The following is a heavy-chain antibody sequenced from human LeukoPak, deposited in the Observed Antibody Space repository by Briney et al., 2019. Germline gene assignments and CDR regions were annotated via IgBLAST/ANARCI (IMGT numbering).Heavy chain of an antibody. J-gene: IGHJ4*01. D-gene: IGHD3-16*01. CDR1: GVTVSDNL. V-gene: IGHV3-53*01. Sequence: GGSLRLSCAVSGVTVSDNLMSWVRQAPGKGLEWLAVLYNSGNPFYANSVKGRFSVSRDNSRNTLYLQMNRLRVEDTAVYYCVREGNWAYWGQGTLVTVSS. CDR3: VREGNWAY. CDR2: LYNSGNP.